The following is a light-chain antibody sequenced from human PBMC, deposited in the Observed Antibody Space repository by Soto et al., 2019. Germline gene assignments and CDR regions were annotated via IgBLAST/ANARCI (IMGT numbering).Light chain of an antibody. J-gene: IGKJ2*01. Sequence: EIVMTQSPATLSVSPGERAPLSCRASQSVSSNLAWYQQKPGQAPRLLIYGASTRATGIPARFSGSGSGTEFTFTIGSMQSEDFAVDYRQLYNNWPPITFGQGKKLEIK. V-gene: IGKV3-15*01. CDR3: QLYNNWPPIT. CDR2: GAS. CDR1: QSVSSN.